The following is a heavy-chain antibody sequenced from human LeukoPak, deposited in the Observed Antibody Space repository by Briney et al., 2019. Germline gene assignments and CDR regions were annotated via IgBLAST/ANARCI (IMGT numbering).Heavy chain of an antibody. CDR2: IYYSGST. V-gene: IGHV4-30-4*08. Sequence: SQTLSLTCTVSGGSISSGDYYWSWIRQPPGEGLEWIGYIYYSGSTYYNPSLKSRVTISVDTSKNQFSLKLSSETAADTAVYYCASRSYYYDSSGYDAFDIWGQGTMVTVSS. J-gene: IGHJ3*02. CDR3: ASRSYYYDSSGYDAFDI. CDR1: GGSISSGDYY. D-gene: IGHD3-22*01.